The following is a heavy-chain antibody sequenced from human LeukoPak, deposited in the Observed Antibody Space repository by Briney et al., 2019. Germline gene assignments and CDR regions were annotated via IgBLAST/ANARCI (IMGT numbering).Heavy chain of an antibody. D-gene: IGHD3-10*01. CDR3: AKERSTDRTWFGELLE. Sequence: GGSLRLTCGASGFTFSSYAMSWVRQAPGKGLEWVSGISGSGDNTYYADSVKGRFTISRDNSKFTLYLQMNSLRAEDTALYYCAKERSTDRTWFGELLEWGQGNMVTVSS. CDR2: ISGSGDNT. V-gene: IGHV3-23*01. CDR1: GFTFSSYA. J-gene: IGHJ4*02.